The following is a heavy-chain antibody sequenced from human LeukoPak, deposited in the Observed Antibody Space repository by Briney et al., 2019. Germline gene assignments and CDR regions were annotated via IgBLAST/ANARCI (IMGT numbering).Heavy chain of an antibody. CDR3: IPATMIVVVT. Sequence: PGGSLRLSCAASGFTFSGSAMHWVRQASGKGLEWVGRIRSKANSYATAYAASVKGRFTISRDDSKNTAYLQMNSLKTEDTAVYYCIPATMIVVVTWGQGTLVTVSS. CDR2: IRSKANSYAT. J-gene: IGHJ4*02. V-gene: IGHV3-73*01. CDR1: GFTFSGSA. D-gene: IGHD3-22*01.